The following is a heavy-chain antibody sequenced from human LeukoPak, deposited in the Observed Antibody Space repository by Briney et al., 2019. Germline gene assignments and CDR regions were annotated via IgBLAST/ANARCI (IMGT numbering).Heavy chain of an antibody. CDR2: IIPIFGTA. V-gene: IGHV1-69*05. D-gene: IGHD3-10*01. Sequence: SVKVSCKASGGTFSSYAISWVRQAPGQGLEWMGGIIPIFGTANYAQRLQGRVTMTTDTSTSTAYMELRSLRSDDTAVYYCARRVGFGELSQWGQGTLVTVSS. CDR1: GGTFSSYA. J-gene: IGHJ4*02. CDR3: ARRVGFGELSQ.